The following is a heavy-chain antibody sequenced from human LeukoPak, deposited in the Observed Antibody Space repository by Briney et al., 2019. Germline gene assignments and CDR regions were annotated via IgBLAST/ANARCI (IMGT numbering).Heavy chain of an antibody. CDR2: IYTSGST. CDR3: ARVGLGTHGGSYYFDY. D-gene: IGHD3/OR15-3a*01. Sequence: SETLSLTCTVSGGSISSGSYYWSWIRQPAGKGLEWIGRIYTSGSTNYNPSLKSRVTISVDTSKNQFSLKLSSVTAADTAVYYCARVGLGTHGGSYYFDYWGQGTLVTVSS. J-gene: IGHJ4*02. CDR1: GGSISSGSYY. V-gene: IGHV4-61*02.